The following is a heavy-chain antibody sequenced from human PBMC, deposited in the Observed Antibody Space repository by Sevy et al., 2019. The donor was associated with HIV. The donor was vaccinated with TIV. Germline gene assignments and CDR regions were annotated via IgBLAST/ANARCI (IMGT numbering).Heavy chain of an antibody. CDR1: GFTFSSYG. CDR3: AKGRTEIWGYGGFIGY. V-gene: IGHV3-30*18. D-gene: IGHD5-12*01. J-gene: IGHJ4*02. Sequence: GGSLRLSCAASGFTFSSYGMHWVRQAPGKGLEWVAVISYDGSNKYYADSVKGRFTISRDNSKNTLYLQMNSLRAEDTAVYYCAKGRTEIWGYGGFIGYWGQGTLVTVSS. CDR2: ISYDGSNK.